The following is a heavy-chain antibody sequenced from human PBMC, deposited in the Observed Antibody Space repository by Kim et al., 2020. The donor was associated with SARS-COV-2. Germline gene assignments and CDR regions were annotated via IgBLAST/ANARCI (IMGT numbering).Heavy chain of an antibody. Sequence: GGSLRLSCAASGFTFSNAWMSWVRQAPGKGLEWVGRIKSKTDGGTTDYAAPVKGRFTISRDDSKNTLYLQMNSLKTEDTAVYYCTTGPLPQWLVYYFDYWGQGTLVTVSS. CDR3: TTGPLPQWLVYYFDY. D-gene: IGHD6-19*01. CDR2: IKSKTDGGTT. V-gene: IGHV3-15*01. J-gene: IGHJ4*02. CDR1: GFTFSNAW.